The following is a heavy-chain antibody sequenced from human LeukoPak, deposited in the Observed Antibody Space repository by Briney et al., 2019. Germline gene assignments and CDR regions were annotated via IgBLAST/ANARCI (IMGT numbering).Heavy chain of an antibody. CDR1: GFTFSSYA. J-gene: IGHJ4*02. Sequence: GGSLRLSCAASGFTFSSYAMSWVRQAPGKGLEWVSAISGSGGSTYYADSVKGRFAISRDTSKNTLYLQMNSLRVEDTAVYYCAKTSPGYTYGLLDYWGQGTLVTVSS. D-gene: IGHD5-18*01. CDR3: AKTSPGYTYGLLDY. CDR2: ISGSGGST. V-gene: IGHV3-23*01.